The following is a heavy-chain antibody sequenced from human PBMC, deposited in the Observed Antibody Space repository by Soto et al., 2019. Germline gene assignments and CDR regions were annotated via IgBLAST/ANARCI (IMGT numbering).Heavy chain of an antibody. CDR3: ARDSRRTIRYFDY. D-gene: IGHD2-8*01. V-gene: IGHV3-33*01. CDR1: GFTFSSYG. CDR2: IWYDGSNK. J-gene: IGHJ4*02. Sequence: GGSLRLSCAASGFTFSSYGMHWVRQAPGKGLEWVAVIWYDGSNKYYADSVKGRFTISRDNSKNTLYLQMNSLRAEDTAVYYCARDSRRTIRYFDYWGQGIVVTVSS.